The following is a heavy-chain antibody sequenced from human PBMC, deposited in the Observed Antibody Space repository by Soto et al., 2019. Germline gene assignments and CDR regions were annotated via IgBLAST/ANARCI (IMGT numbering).Heavy chain of an antibody. V-gene: IGHV1-18*01. D-gene: IGHD3-16*01. CDR3: MREGSAPYYYSGMDV. Sequence: QVQLEQSAPEVKKPGASVKVSCKASGYTFSTYGISWVRQAPGQGLEWMGWINTHNGNTNYAQNFHGRVTMTADTSTITAYMELRSLRSYETAVYYCMREGSAPYYYSGMDVLVQGTTVTVSS. CDR1: GYTFSTYG. J-gene: IGHJ6*02. CDR2: INTHNGNT.